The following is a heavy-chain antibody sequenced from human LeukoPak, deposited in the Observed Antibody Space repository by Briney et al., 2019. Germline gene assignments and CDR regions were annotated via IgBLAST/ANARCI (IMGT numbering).Heavy chain of an antibody. D-gene: IGHD3-22*01. CDR1: GFTFSNYG. V-gene: IGHV3-23*01. J-gene: IGHJ4*02. CDR3: AKLTTYYYDSSGYYYLGY. CDR2: ISGSGGTT. Sequence: GGSLRLSCAASGFTFSNYGMSWVRQAPGKGLEWVSAISGSGGTTYYADSVKGRFTISRDNSKNTLYLQMNSLRAEDTAVYYCAKLTTYYYDSSGYYYLGYWGQGTLVTVSS.